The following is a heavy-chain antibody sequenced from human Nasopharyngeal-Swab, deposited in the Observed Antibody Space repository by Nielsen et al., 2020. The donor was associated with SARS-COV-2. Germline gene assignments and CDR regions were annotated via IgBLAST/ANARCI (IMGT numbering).Heavy chain of an antibody. CDR2: IIPILGIA. D-gene: IGHD6-19*01. V-gene: IGHV1-69*10. CDR3: ARDWSIAVAGYYYYYGMDV. CDR1: GGTFSSYA. Sequence: SVKVSCKASGGTFSSYAISWVRQAPGQGLEWMGGIIPILGIANYAQKFQGRVTITADKSTSTAYMELSSLRSEDTAVYYCARDWSIAVAGYYYYYGMDVWGQGTTVTVSS. J-gene: IGHJ6*02.